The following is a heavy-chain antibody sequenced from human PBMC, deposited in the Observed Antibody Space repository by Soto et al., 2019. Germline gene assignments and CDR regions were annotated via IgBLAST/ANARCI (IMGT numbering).Heavy chain of an antibody. CDR3: ARNADYSMYYFDY. Sequence: GGSLRLSCAASGFTFSNAWMNWVRQAPGKGLEWVSVLYSGGYTYYADSVKGRFTISRDNSKNTLYPQMNSLRAEDTAVYYCARNADYSMYYFDYWGQGTLVTVSS. CDR1: GFTFSNAW. V-gene: IGHV3-53*01. D-gene: IGHD2-21*01. J-gene: IGHJ4*02. CDR2: LYSGGYT.